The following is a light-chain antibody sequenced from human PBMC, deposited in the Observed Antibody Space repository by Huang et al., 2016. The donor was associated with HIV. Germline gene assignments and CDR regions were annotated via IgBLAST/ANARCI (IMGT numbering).Light chain of an antibody. J-gene: IGKJ1*01. CDR1: QSVSSSY. CDR3: QQYDSSPWT. CDR2: GAS. Sequence: EIVLTQSPGTLSLSPGERATLSCRASQSVSSSYIAWYQQKPGQAPRLLFYGASSRATGIPDRFSGSGSGTDFTLTISRLEPEDFAVYYCQQYDSSPWTFGQGTKVEIK. V-gene: IGKV3-20*01.